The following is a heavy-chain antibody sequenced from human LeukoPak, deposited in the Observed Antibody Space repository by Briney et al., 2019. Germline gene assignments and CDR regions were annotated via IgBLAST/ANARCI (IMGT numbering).Heavy chain of an antibody. Sequence: PGGSLRLSCAASGFTFSSYRMNWVRQAPGKGLEWVSSISSSSSYIYYADSVKGRFTISRDNAKNSLYLQMNSLRAEDTAVYYCARIRIAAAGTVGGAFDIWGQGTMVTVSS. D-gene: IGHD6-13*01. CDR2: ISSSSSYI. CDR3: ARIRIAAAGTVGGAFDI. CDR1: GFTFSSYR. J-gene: IGHJ3*02. V-gene: IGHV3-21*01.